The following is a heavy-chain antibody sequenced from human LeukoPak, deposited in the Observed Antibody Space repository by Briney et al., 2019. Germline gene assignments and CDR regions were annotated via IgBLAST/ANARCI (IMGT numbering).Heavy chain of an antibody. CDR3: ARINYGDYFDY. D-gene: IGHD4-17*01. V-gene: IGHV3-21*01. CDR2: ISSSGTYI. Sequence: GGSLRLSCAAFGFTFSSYSMNWVRQAPGKGLEWVSSISSSGTYIYYADSMKGRFTISRDNARNSLYLQMNSLRAEDTAVYYCARINYGDYFDYWGQGTLVTVSS. J-gene: IGHJ4*02. CDR1: GFTFSSYS.